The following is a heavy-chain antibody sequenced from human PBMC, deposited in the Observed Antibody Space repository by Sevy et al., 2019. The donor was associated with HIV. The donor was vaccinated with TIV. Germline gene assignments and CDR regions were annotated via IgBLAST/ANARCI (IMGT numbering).Heavy chain of an antibody. D-gene: IGHD3-3*01. CDR1: GYTLTELS. Sequence: ASVKVSCKVSGYTLTELSMHWVRQAPGKGLEWMGGFDPEDGETIYAQKFQGRVTMTEDTSTDTAYMELSSLRSEDTAVYYCATGLEKRFLNAFDIWGQGTMVTVSS. CDR3: ATGLEKRFLNAFDI. J-gene: IGHJ3*02. CDR2: FDPEDGET. V-gene: IGHV1-24*01.